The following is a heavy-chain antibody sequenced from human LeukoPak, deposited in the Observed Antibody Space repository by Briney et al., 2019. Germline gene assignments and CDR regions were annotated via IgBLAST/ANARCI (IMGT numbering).Heavy chain of an antibody. D-gene: IGHD3-22*01. CDR1: GFTFSSYA. Sequence: GGSLRLSCAASGFTFSSYAMSWVRQAPGKGLEWVSAISGSGGSTYYADSVKGRFTISRDNAKNSLYLQMNSLRAEDTAVYYCASPYYYDSSGPFDYWGQGTLVTVSS. CDR2: ISGSGGST. J-gene: IGHJ4*02. CDR3: ASPYYYDSSGPFDY. V-gene: IGHV3-23*01.